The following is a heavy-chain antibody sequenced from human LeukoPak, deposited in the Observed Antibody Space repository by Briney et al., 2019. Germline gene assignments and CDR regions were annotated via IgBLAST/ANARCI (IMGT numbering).Heavy chain of an antibody. J-gene: IGHJ3*02. D-gene: IGHD3-22*01. Sequence: GGSLRLSCAASGFTFSSYGMSWVRQAPGKGLEWVSAISGSGGSTYYADSVKGRFTISRDNSKNTLYLQMNSLRAEDTAVYYCAKTEDRSGYYFGANVFDIWGQGTMVTVSS. V-gene: IGHV3-23*01. CDR3: AKTEDRSGYYFGANVFDI. CDR1: GFTFSSYG. CDR2: ISGSGGST.